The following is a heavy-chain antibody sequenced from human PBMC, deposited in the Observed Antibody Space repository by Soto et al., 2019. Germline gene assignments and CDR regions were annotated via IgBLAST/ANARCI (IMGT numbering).Heavy chain of an antibody. CDR3: ARDPEGYCSGGSCYLYNWFDP. J-gene: IGHJ5*02. CDR2: IIPIFGTA. Sequence: QVQLVQSGAEVKKPGSSVKVSCKASGGTFSSYAISWVRQAPGQGLEWMGGIIPIFGTANYAQKFQGRVTLTADESTSTAYMELSSLRSEDTAVYYCARDPEGYCSGGSCYLYNWFDPWGQGTLVTVSS. D-gene: IGHD2-15*01. CDR1: GGTFSSYA. V-gene: IGHV1-69*12.